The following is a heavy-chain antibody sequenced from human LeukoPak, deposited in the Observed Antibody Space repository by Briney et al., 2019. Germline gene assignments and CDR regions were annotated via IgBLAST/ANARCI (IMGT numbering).Heavy chain of an antibody. Sequence: ASVKVSCKASGYTFTSYYMHWVRQAPGQGLEWMGIINPSGGSTSYAQKFQGRVTMTRDTSTSTVYMELSSLRSEDTAVYYCARDLRSYYGSGSYYTPYYYYGMDVWGQGTTVTVS. J-gene: IGHJ6*02. D-gene: IGHD3-10*01. V-gene: IGHV1-46*01. CDR3: ARDLRSYYGSGSYYTPYYYYGMDV. CDR2: INPSGGST. CDR1: GYTFTSYY.